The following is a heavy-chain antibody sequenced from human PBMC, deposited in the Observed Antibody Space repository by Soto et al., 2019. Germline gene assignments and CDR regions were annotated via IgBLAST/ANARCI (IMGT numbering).Heavy chain of an antibody. V-gene: IGHV3-23*01. D-gene: IGHD3-3*01. Sequence: GGSLRLSCPASGFTFSSYAMSWVRQAPGQGLEWVSAISGSGGSTYYADSVKGRFTISRGNSKNTLYLQMNSLRAEDTAVYYCAKAMDYDFWSGYYFASGYWGQGTLVTVSS. CDR3: AKAMDYDFWSGYYFASGY. CDR1: GFTFSSYA. J-gene: IGHJ4*02. CDR2: ISGSGGST.